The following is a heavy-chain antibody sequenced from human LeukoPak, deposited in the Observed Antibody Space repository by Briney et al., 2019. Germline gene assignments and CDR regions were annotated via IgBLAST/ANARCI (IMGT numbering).Heavy chain of an antibody. CDR2: MSGLSTHL. J-gene: IGHJ4*02. V-gene: IGHV3-69-1*02. Sequence: GGSLRLSCSASGFTFSDYDMNWVRQARGKGREWVSSMSGLSTHLYYGKSVKSRFSISRDNAKNSVYLKMNSLGLEDTAIYYCGRAFPPLRTSSAGDLWGQGILVTVSS. CDR1: GFTFSDYD. D-gene: IGHD3-16*01. CDR3: GRAFPPLRTSSAGDL.